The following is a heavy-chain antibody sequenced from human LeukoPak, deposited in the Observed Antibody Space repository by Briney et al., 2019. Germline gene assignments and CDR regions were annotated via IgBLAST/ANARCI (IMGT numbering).Heavy chain of an antibody. V-gene: IGHV3-48*04. CDR2: IGHTGSIT. J-gene: IGHJ4*02. Sequence: GGSLRLSCAGSGFTFGSYSMNWVRHAPGKGLEWVSYIGHTGSITDYADSVKGRFTISRDNAKNSLYLQMNTLRAEDTAVYYCARTMKASLDYWGQGTLVTVSS. CDR3: ARTMKASLDY. D-gene: IGHD3-3*01. CDR1: GFTFGSYS.